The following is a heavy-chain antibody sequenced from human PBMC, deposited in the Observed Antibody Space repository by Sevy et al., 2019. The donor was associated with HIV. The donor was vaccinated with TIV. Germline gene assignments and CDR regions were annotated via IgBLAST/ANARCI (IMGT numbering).Heavy chain of an antibody. Sequence: GSLRLSCAASGFTFSSYWMSWVRQAPGKGLEWVANIKQDGSEKYYVDSVKGRFTISRDNAKNSLYLQMNSLRAEETAVYYCARSLKDIVVVPAVMGYYYYYYGMDVWGQGTTVTVSS. D-gene: IGHD2-2*01. CDR3: ARSLKDIVVVPAVMGYYYYYYGMDV. J-gene: IGHJ6*02. CDR1: GFTFSSYW. V-gene: IGHV3-7*01. CDR2: IKQDGSEK.